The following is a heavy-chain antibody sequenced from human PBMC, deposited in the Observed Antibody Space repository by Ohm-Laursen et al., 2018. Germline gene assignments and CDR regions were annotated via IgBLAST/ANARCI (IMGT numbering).Heavy chain of an antibody. V-gene: IGHV1-8*01. D-gene: IGHD2-2*01. CDR3: ARAVRNQMLSTV. CDR2: VNPVSKNT. J-gene: IGHJ6*02. Sequence: ASVKVSCKTYGYTFTSYDISWVRQVSGQGLEWIGWVNPVSKNTVSVKDFRGRVTLTGDTSSSTAYMELRSLTSKDTAIYYCARAVRNQMLSTVWGQGTAVTVSS. CDR1: GYTFTSYD.